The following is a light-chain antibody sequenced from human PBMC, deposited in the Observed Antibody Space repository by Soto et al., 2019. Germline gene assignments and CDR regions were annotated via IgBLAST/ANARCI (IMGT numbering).Light chain of an antibody. V-gene: IGLV2-11*01. CDR2: DVS. CDR1: SSDVGGYNY. CDR3: CSYAGAKGLV. J-gene: IGLJ1*01. Sequence: QSVLTQPRSVSGSPGQSVTISCTGTSSDVGGYNYVSWYQQHPGKAPKLMIYDVSKRPSGVPDRFSGSKSGNTASLTISWLRAEDEADYYCCSYAGAKGLVFGTGTQLTVL.